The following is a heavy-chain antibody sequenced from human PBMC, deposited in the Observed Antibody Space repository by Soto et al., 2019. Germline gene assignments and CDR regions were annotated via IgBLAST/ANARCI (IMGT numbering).Heavy chain of an antibody. CDR1: GFTFSSYA. V-gene: IGHV3-23*01. CDR3: AKGYYGSGSYYTPFDY. CDR2: ISGSGGST. J-gene: IGHJ4*02. D-gene: IGHD3-10*01. Sequence: PGGSLRLSCAASGFTFSSYAMSWVRQAPGKGLEWVSAISGSGGSTYYADSVKGRFTISRDNSKNTLYLQMNSLRAEDTAVYYCAKGYYGSGSYYTPFDYWGQGTLVTVPS.